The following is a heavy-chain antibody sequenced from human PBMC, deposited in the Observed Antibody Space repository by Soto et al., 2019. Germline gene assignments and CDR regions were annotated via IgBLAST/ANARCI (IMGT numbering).Heavy chain of an antibody. CDR1: GGSISSSSSY. V-gene: IGHV4-39*07. J-gene: IGHJ6*02. CDR3: ARAGPGGNSVNHYYYYGMDV. CDR2: IFYSGST. Sequence: SETLSLTCNVSGGSISSSSSYWAWIRQPPGKGLEWIGYIFYSGSTYYNPSLKSRVTISVDTSKNQFSLKLSSVTAADTAVYYCARAGPGGNSVNHYYYYGMDVWGQGTTVTVSS. D-gene: IGHD4-4*01.